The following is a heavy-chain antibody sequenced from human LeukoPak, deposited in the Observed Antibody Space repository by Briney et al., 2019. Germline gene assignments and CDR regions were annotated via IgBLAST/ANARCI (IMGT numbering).Heavy chain of an antibody. CDR1: AFTFSNYW. CDR2: LNADGNSI. D-gene: IGHD5-12*01. V-gene: IGHV3-74*01. J-gene: IGHJ4*02. Sequence: GGSLTLSCAASAFTFSNYWMHWVGQAPGKGLVWVSRLNADGNSIAYADSVRGRFTISRDNAKNTVHLQMNSLRVEYTAIYFCAGAYSAYDPFDYWGQGILVTVSS. CDR3: AGAYSAYDPFDY.